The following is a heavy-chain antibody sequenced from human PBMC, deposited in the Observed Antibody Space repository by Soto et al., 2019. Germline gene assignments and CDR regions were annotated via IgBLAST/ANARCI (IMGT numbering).Heavy chain of an antibody. V-gene: IGHV4-31*03. CDR2: IYYSGST. Sequence: SETLSVTCTVSGGSISSGGYYWSWIRQHPGKGLEWIGYIYYSGSTYYNPSLKSRVTISVHTYKNQFSLKLSSVTDADTAVYYCASTIMVRGVIPYFDYWGQGTLVTVPQ. J-gene: IGHJ4*02. CDR3: ASTIMVRGVIPYFDY. CDR1: GGSISSGGYY. D-gene: IGHD3-10*01.